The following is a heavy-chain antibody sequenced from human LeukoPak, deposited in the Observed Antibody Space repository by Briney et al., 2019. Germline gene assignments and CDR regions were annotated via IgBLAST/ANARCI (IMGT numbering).Heavy chain of an antibody. J-gene: IGHJ3*02. V-gene: IGHV3-15*01. CDR3: TTTVYDPGAPDAFDI. Sequence: PGGSLRLSCAASGFTFSNAWMSWVRQAPGKGLEWVGRIKSKTDGGTTDYAAPVKGRFTISRDDSKNTLYLQMNSLKTEDTAVYYCTTTVYDPGAPDAFDIWGQGTMVTVSS. CDR2: IKSKTDGGTT. CDR1: GFTFSNAW. D-gene: IGHD5/OR15-5a*01.